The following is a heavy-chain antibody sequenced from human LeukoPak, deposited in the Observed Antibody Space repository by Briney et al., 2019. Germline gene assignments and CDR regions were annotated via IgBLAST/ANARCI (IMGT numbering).Heavy chain of an antibody. CDR3: ARDRAMIVVADWFDP. CDR2: ISISSSYI. J-gene: IGHJ5*02. V-gene: IGHV3-21*01. CDR1: GFTFSSYS. D-gene: IGHD3-22*01. Sequence: GGSLRLSCAASGFTFSSYSMNWDRQAPGKGLEWGSSISISSSYIYYAYSVKGRFTISRDNAKNSLYLQMNSLRAEDTAVYYCARDRAMIVVADWFDPWGQGTLVTVSS.